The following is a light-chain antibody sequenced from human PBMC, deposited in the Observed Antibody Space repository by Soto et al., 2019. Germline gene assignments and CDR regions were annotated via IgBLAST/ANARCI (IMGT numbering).Light chain of an antibody. CDR1: QSISSW. V-gene: IGKV1-5*03. CDR2: KAS. Sequence: DIQMTQSPSTLSASVGDRVTITCRASQSISSWLAWYQQKPGKAPKLLIYKASSLESGVPSRFSGSGSGTEFTLTISILQPDDFATYYCQQYNSYRLTFGGGTKVEIK. CDR3: QQYNSYRLT. J-gene: IGKJ4*01.